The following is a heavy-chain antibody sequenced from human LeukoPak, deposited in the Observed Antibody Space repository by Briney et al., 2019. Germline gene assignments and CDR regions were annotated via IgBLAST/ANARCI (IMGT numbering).Heavy chain of an antibody. V-gene: IGHV4-59*01. D-gene: IGHD3-10*02. J-gene: IGHJ4*02. CDR2: IYYSGNT. Sequence: SETLSLTCSVSGGSISPYYWRWIRQPPGKGLEWLGYIYYSGNTDYNPSLKSRVAISVDTSKNQFSLKLSSVTAADTAVYYCARSTGSTMFIDYWGQGTLVTVSS. CDR3: ARSTGSTMFIDY. CDR1: GGSISPYY.